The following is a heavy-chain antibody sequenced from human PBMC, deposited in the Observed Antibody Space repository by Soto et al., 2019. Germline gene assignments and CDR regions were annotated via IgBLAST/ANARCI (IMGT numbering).Heavy chain of an antibody. CDR3: ASLNFDILTGYYAFDL. CDR2: ISYSGST. D-gene: IGHD3-9*01. CDR1: GGSISGYY. J-gene: IGHJ3*01. V-gene: IGHV4-59*08. Sequence: SETLSLTCTVSGGSISGYYWIRIRQSPEKGLEYIGYISYSGSTNYNPSLKSRVTTSLDTSKNQFSLKLSSVTAADTAIYYCASLNFDILTGYYAFDLWGQGTMVTVSS.